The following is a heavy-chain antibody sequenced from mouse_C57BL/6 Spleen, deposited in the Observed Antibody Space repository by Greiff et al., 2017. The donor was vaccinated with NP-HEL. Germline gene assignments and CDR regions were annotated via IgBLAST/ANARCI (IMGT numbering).Heavy chain of an antibody. CDR1: GYTFTSYW. CDR2: IDPSDSYT. V-gene: IGHV1-69*01. CDR3: ARRSYDWAMDY. D-gene: IGHD2-4*01. Sequence: QVQLQQPGAELVMPGASVKLSCKASGYTFTSYWMHWVKQRPGQGLEWIGEIDPSDSYTNYNQKFKGKSTLTVDKSSSTAYMQLSSLTSEDSAVYYCARRSYDWAMDYWGQGTSVTVSS. J-gene: IGHJ4*01.